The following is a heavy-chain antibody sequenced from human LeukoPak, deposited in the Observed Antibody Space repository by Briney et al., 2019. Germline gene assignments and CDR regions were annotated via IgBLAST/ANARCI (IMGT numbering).Heavy chain of an antibody. CDR3: ARDGYHNWFDP. CDR1: GHSISSRSFY. CDR2: IYDSGST. Sequence: PSETLTLTCTVSGHSISSRSFYWVGLRQPPGKGLDWIGSIYDSGSTFYNPSLKSRVNISVHTSKHQFSLKLSSVTAAGTAVYYCARDGYHNWFDPWGQGTLVTVSS. J-gene: IGHJ5*02. D-gene: IGHD5-12*01. V-gene: IGHV4-39*02.